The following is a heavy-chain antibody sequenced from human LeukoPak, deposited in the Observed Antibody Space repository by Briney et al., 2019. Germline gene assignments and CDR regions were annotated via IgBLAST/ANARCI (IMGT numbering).Heavy chain of an antibody. Sequence: SGGSLRLSCAASGFTFSSYSMNWVRQAPGKGLEWVSSISSSSSYIYYADSVKGRFTISRDNAKNSLYLQMNSLRAEDTAVYYCAREGLWVYGEADRDYWGQGTLVTVSS. CDR2: ISSSSSYI. J-gene: IGHJ4*02. CDR3: AREGLWVYGEADRDY. V-gene: IGHV3-21*01. D-gene: IGHD4-17*01. CDR1: GFTFSSYS.